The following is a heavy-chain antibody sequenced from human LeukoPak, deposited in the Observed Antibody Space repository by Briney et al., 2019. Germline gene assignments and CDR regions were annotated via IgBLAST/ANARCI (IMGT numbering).Heavy chain of an antibody. CDR3: ARVILPGYCSGGSCFPIYFFDY. J-gene: IGHJ4*02. CDR1: GGSISSYY. Sequence: PSETLSLTCTVSGGSISSYYWSWIRQPPGKGLEWIGYIYYSGSTNYNPSLKSRVTISVDTSKNQFSLKLSSVTAADTAVYYCARVILPGYCSGGSCFPIYFFDYWGQGTLVTVSS. D-gene: IGHD2-15*01. V-gene: IGHV4-59*01. CDR2: IYYSGST.